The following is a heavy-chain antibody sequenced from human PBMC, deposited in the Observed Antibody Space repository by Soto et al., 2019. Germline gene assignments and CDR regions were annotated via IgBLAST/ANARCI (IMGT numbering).Heavy chain of an antibody. V-gene: IGHV3-48*03. D-gene: IGHD3-22*01. CDR2: ISYTGSTI. J-gene: IGHJ4*02. Sequence: EVQLVESGGGLAQPGGSLRLSCAASGFTFSNYETNWVRQTPGKGLEWVSYISYTGSTIYYADSVRGRFTISRDNSKNSLYLQMNSLRAEDTAVYSCARGLRIYYDRSGLHYWGQGTLVTVSS. CDR1: GFTFSNYE. CDR3: ARGLRIYYDRSGLHY.